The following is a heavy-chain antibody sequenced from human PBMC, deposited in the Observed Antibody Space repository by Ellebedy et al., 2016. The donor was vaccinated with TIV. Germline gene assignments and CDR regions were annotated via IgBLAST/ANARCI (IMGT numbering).Heavy chain of an antibody. Sequence: PGGSLRLSCAASGFIFSAYGMHWVRQRSGKGLEWISEIGPAGDTYYAGPVKGRFTISRENDKNSLYLQMNNLRPGDTAVYYCARAGGDGVGLDFWGQGTLVTVSS. J-gene: IGHJ4*02. CDR3: ARAGGDGVGLDF. V-gene: IGHV3-13*01. CDR1: GFIFSAYG. CDR2: IGPAGDT. D-gene: IGHD4-17*01.